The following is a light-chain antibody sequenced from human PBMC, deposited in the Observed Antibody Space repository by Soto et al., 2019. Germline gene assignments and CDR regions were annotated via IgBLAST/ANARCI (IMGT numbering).Light chain of an antibody. V-gene: IGLV2-8*01. CDR1: SSDVGGYDY. J-gene: IGLJ1*01. CDR2: EVT. CDR3: SSYAGTSILYV. Sequence: QSSLTQPPSASGSPGRSVTIACTGSSSDVGGYDYVSWYQQHPGKAPQLLIYEVTKRPSGVPDRFSGSKSGNTASLTVSGLQAEDEADYYCSSYAGTSILYVFGGGTKVTVL.